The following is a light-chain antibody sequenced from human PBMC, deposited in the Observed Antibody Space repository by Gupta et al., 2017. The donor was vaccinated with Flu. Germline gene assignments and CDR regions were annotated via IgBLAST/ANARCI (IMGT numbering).Light chain of an antibody. CDR3: QVWDNDSDHVV. V-gene: IGLV3-21*02. Sequence: SYVLTQAPSVSVAPGQTARITCGGNDIVSKSVHWYQQRPGQVPVLVVHDDKDRPSGIPERFSGSNSGNMATLIISRVEAEDEADYFCQVWDNDSDHVVFDGGTKLSVL. CDR2: DDK. CDR1: DIVSKS. J-gene: IGLJ2*01.